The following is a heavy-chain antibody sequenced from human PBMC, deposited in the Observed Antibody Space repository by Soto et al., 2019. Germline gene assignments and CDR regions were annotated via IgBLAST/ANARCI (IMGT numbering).Heavy chain of an antibody. J-gene: IGHJ4*02. CDR1: GGSFSAYY. CDR2: INYNGVT. CDR3: ARGKGGFSYGPFFEF. Sequence: LSLTCAVSGGSFSAYYWNWVRQTPGKGLEWIGEINYNGVTNYSPSLKSRVTISIDTSKNQFSLRLSSVTAADTALYYCARGKGGFSYGPFFEFWGQGALVTVSS. D-gene: IGHD5-18*01. V-gene: IGHV4-34*01.